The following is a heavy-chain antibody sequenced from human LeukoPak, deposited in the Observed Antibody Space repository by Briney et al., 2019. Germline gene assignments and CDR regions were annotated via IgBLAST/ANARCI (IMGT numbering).Heavy chain of an antibody. CDR3: ARDPTVLLWFGELSADYYYYGMDV. CDR1: GYTFTSYY. Sequence: ASVKVSCKASGYTFTSYYMHWVRQAPGQGLEWMGIISPSGGSTSYAQKFQGRVTITADKSTSTAYMELSSLRSEDTAVYYCARDPTVLLWFGELSADYYYYGMDVWGQGTTVTVSS. V-gene: IGHV1-46*01. D-gene: IGHD3-10*01. J-gene: IGHJ6*02. CDR2: ISPSGGST.